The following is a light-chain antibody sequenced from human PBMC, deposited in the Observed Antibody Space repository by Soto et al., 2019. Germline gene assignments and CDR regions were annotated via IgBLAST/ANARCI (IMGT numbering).Light chain of an antibody. CDR3: QQYNSYPYT. J-gene: IGKJ2*01. Sequence: DIQMTQSPSTLSTSVGDRVTITSRASQSISSWLAWYQQKPGKAPNLLIYKASSLESGVPSRFSGSGSGTEFTLTISSLQPDDFATYYCQQYNSYPYTFGRGTKLEIQ. CDR2: KAS. CDR1: QSISSW. V-gene: IGKV1-5*03.